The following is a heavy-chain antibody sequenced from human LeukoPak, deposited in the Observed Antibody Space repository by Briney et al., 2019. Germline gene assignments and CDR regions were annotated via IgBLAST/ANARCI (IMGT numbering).Heavy chain of an antibody. Sequence: GGSLRLSCAASGFTFSSYGMSWVRQAPGKGLEWVSLIRGSGGGTFYAYADSVKGRFTISRDNPKNTLYLQMNSLRAEDTAVYYCAKFPGFYGDYPKDAFDIWGQGTMVTVSS. CDR1: GFTFSSYG. D-gene: IGHD4-17*01. CDR3: AKFPGFYGDYPKDAFDI. V-gene: IGHV3-23*01. J-gene: IGHJ3*02. CDR2: IRGSGGGT.